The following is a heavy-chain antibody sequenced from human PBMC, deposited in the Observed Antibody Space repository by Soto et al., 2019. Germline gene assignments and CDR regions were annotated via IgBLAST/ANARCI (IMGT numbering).Heavy chain of an antibody. D-gene: IGHD3-16*01. CDR2: ISYDGSNK. Sequence: QVQLVESGGGVVQPGRSLRLSCAASGFTFSSYAMHWVRQAPGKGLEWVAVISYDGSNKYYADSVKGRFTIARDNYKNTLYLQMNSLRAEDTALYYCARDPKDDPRWYFDLWGRGTLVTVSS. V-gene: IGHV3-30-3*01. J-gene: IGHJ2*01. CDR3: ARDPKDDPRWYFDL. CDR1: GFTFSSYA.